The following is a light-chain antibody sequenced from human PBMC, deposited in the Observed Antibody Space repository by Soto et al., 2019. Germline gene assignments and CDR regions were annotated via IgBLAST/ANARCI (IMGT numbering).Light chain of an antibody. V-gene: IGLV2-14*01. Sequence: QSALTQPASVSGSPGQSITISCTGTGSDVGGYNYVSWYQQHPGKTPKLMICDVTNRPSGVSNRFSGSKSGNTASLTISGLQAEDEADYYCSSYTSSNTLVFGTGTKLTVL. CDR3: SSYTSSNTLV. CDR1: GSDVGGYNY. CDR2: DVT. J-gene: IGLJ1*01.